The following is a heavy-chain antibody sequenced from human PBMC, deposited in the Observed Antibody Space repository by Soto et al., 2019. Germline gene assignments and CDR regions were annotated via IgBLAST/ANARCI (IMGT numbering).Heavy chain of an antibody. D-gene: IGHD3-10*01. CDR1: GGTFSSYT. Sequence: QVQLVQSGAEVKKPGSSVKVSCKASGGTFSSYTISWVRQAPGQGLEWMGRIIPILGIANYAQKFQGRVTITAEKSTSTAYMELSSLRSEDTAVYYCASPWFGELSRTGGMDVWGQGTTVTVSS. CDR2: IIPILGIA. V-gene: IGHV1-69*02. J-gene: IGHJ6*02. CDR3: ASPWFGELSRTGGMDV.